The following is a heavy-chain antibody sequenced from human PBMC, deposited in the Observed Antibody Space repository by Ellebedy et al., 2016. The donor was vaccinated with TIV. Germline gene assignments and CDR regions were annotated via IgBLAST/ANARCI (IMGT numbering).Heavy chain of an antibody. D-gene: IGHD6-13*01. CDR1: GFTFSRSG. J-gene: IGHJ6*02. Sequence: GESLKISCAASGFTFSRSGMHWVRQAPGKGLEWVAVISYDGSNKYYADSVKGRFTISRDNSKNTLYLQMNSLRAEDTAVYYCARGEQQLVSGYYYYCGMDVWGQGTTVTVSS. V-gene: IGHV3-30*03. CDR2: ISYDGSNK. CDR3: ARGEQQLVSGYYYYCGMDV.